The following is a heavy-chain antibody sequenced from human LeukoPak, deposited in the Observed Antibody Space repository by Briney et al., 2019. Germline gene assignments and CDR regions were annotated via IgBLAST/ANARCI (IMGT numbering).Heavy chain of an antibody. CDR2: INTNTGNP. Sequence: ASVKVSCKASGYTFTSYAMNWVRQAPGQGLEWMGWINTNTGNPTYAQGLTGRFVFSLDTSVSTAYLQISSLKAEDTAVYYCARGVDIVATILEYFDYWGQGTLVTVSS. J-gene: IGHJ4*02. V-gene: IGHV7-4-1*02. CDR3: ARGVDIVATILEYFDY. D-gene: IGHD5-12*01. CDR1: GYTFTSYA.